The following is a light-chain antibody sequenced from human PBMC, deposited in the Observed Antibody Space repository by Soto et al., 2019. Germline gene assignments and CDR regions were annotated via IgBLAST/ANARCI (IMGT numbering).Light chain of an antibody. J-gene: IGKJ2*01. V-gene: IGKV3-15*01. CDR3: QQYNNWPPYT. Sequence: EIVMTQSPAILSVSPGERATLSCRASQRVSSNLAWYQQKPGQAPGLLIDGASTRATGIPARFSGSGSGTKFTLTISSLQSEDFAVYYCQQYNNWPPYTFGQGTKLEIK. CDR1: QRVSSN. CDR2: GAS.